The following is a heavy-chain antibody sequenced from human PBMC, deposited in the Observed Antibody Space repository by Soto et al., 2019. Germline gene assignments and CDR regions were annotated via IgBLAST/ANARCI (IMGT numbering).Heavy chain of an antibody. V-gene: IGHV6-1*01. Sequence: SQTLSLTCAISGDSVSSYSAAWNWIRQSPSGGLEWLGRTYYRSRFFSDYAESVKSRIIINPDTSKNQFSLQLKSVTPEDTAVYYCVRDRYSSSGWFDPWGQGTPVTGS. CDR3: VRDRYSSSGWFDP. D-gene: IGHD3-10*01. J-gene: IGHJ5*02. CDR2: TYYRSRFFS. CDR1: GDSVSSYSAA.